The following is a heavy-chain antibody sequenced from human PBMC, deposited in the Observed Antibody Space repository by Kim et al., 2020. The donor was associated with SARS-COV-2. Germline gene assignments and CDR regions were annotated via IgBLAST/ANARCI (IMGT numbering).Heavy chain of an antibody. V-gene: IGHV4-39*01. J-gene: IGHJ5*02. D-gene: IGHD6-19*01. Sequence: SRVTISVDTSKNQFSLKLSSVTAADTAVYYCARQDMADSSGWTALNWFDPWGQGTLVTVSS. CDR3: ARQDMADSSGWTALNWFDP.